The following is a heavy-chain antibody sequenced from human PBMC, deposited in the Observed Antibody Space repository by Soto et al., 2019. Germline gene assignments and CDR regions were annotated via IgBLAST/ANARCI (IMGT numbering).Heavy chain of an antibody. Sequence: QVHLVQSGAEVKKPGSSVKVSCKASGGILRYSAINWVRQAPGQGLVWMGGIVPIFGTATYAQKFQGRVTISADEFTSTAYMELSSLRSEDTAVYYCARDISSGTTRFYFDYWGQGTLVTVPS. V-gene: IGHV1-69*01. J-gene: IGHJ4*02. D-gene: IGHD1-7*01. CDR1: GGILRYSA. CDR3: ARDISSGTTRFYFDY. CDR2: IVPIFGTA.